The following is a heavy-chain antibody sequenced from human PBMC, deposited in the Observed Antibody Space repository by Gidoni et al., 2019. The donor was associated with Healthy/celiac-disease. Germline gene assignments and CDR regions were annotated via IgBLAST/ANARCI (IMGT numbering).Heavy chain of an antibody. CDR3: SGSYYDDAFDI. J-gene: IGHJ3*02. Sequence: EVQLVESGGGLVKPGGSLGLSCAASGFIFSNAWMSWVRQAPGKGLECVGRIKSKTDGGTTDYAAPVKGRFTISRDDSKNTLYLQMNSLKTEDTAVYYCSGSYYDDAFDIWGQGTMVTVSS. CDR2: IKSKTDGGTT. V-gene: IGHV3-15*01. D-gene: IGHD1-26*01. CDR1: GFIFSNAW.